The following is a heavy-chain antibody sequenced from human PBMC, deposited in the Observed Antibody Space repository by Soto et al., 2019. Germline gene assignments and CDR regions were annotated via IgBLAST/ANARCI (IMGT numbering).Heavy chain of an antibody. D-gene: IGHD3-16*01. J-gene: IGHJ6*02. V-gene: IGHV1-69*01. CDR3: ARGETYLGV. CDR1: RDTFSKYA. CDR2: IIPIFDSR. Sequence: QVQLVQSGAEVKKPGSSVKVSCKASRDTFSKYAFNWVRQAPGQRLEWMGWIIPIFDSRNYAEKFQGRVTITADESTSTAYMELRSLRFEDTAVYYCARGETYLGVWGQGTTVTVSS.